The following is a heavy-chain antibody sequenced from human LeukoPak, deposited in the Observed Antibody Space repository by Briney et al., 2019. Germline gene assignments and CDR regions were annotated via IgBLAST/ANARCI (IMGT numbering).Heavy chain of an antibody. V-gene: IGHV1-46*01. CDR1: GYTFTSYY. D-gene: IGHD3-16*02. J-gene: IGHJ4*02. Sequence: PSVKVSCQASGYTFTSYYLYWERQTPGLKLEWIEIINPSGSSTSYAKKFQGRASMTRDTATTTVYMELSSLRSEDTAVYYCANLGDDVWGSYRSQNLEYWGQGTLVTVSS. CDR2: INPSGSST. CDR3: ANLGDDVWGSYRSQNLEY.